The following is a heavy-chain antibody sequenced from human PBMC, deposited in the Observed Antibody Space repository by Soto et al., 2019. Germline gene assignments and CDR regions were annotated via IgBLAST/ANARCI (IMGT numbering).Heavy chain of an antibody. V-gene: IGHV1-2*02. D-gene: IGHD1-26*01. J-gene: IGHJ4*02. CDR1: GYTFTGHY. Sequence: ASVTCSCKASGYTFTGHYIHWVRQAPEQGPEWMGEIGPESGATRYAQKFQGRVTMTRDTSITTVYMELKDLSPDDTAVYYCGRGRSGQIIVFYWGQGTPVTLSS. CDR3: GRGRSGQIIVFY. CDR2: IGPESGAT.